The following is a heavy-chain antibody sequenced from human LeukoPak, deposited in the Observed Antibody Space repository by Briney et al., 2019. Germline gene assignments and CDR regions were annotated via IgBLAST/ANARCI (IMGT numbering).Heavy chain of an antibody. CDR2: INPSGGST. Sequence: GASVKVSCKASGYTFTSYYMHWVRQAPGQGLEWMGIINPSGGSTSYAQKFQGRVTMTRDTSTSTVYMELSSLRSEDTAVYYCASGAIVDGGYDDRDSYYYMDVWGKGTTVTVSS. D-gene: IGHD5-12*01. CDR1: GYTFTSYY. CDR3: ASGAIVDGGYDDRDSYYYMDV. J-gene: IGHJ6*03. V-gene: IGHV1-46*01.